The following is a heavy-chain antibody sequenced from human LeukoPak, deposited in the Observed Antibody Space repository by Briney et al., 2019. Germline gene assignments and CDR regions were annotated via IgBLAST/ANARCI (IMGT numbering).Heavy chain of an antibody. J-gene: IGHJ4*02. D-gene: IGHD6-13*01. CDR1: GFTFSSYE. V-gene: IGHV3-48*03. CDR3: AKGSSWAD. Sequence: GGSLRLSCAASGFTFSSYEINWFRQAPGKGLEWVAFINVGGSIMYYADSVKGRFTISRDNSKNTLYLQMNSLRVEDTAVYYCAKGSSWADWGQGTLVTVSS. CDR2: INVGGSIM.